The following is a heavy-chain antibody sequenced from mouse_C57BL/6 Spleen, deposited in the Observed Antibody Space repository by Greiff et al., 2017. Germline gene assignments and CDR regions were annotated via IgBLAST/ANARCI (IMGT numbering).Heavy chain of an antibody. Sequence: QVHVKQSGPELVKPGASVKISCKASGYAFSSSWMNWVKQRPGKGLEWIGRIYPGDGDTKYNGKFKGKATLTADKSSSTAYMQLSSLTSEDSAVYFCATPFAYWGQGTLVTVSA. CDR3: ATPFAY. CDR2: IYPGDGDT. V-gene: IGHV1-82*01. J-gene: IGHJ3*01. CDR1: GYAFSSSW.